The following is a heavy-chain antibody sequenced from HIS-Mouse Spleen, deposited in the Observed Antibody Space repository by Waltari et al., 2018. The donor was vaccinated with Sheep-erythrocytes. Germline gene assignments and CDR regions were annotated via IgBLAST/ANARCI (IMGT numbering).Heavy chain of an antibody. CDR3: ARVRELLYFQH. CDR1: GFTFSSYW. CDR2: IKQDGSEK. Sequence: EVQLVESGVGLVQPGGSLRLSCAASGFTFSSYWMGWVRQAPGKGLEWVANIKQDGSEKYYVDSVKGRFTISRDNAKNSLYLQMNSLRAEDTAVYYCARVRELLYFQHWGQGTLVTVSS. D-gene: IGHD1-26*01. J-gene: IGHJ1*01. V-gene: IGHV3-7*01.